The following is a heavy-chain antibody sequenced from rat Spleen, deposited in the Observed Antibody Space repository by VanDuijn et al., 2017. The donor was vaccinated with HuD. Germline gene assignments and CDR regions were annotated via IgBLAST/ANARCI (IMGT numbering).Heavy chain of an antibody. Sequence: VQLVESDGGLVQPGRSLKLSCAASGFTFSDYYMAWVRQPPGKGLEWIGAIWSGGSTDYNSALKSRLSISRDTSKSQVLLKMNSLQTEDTAMYFCARFGYGGYSGSYWYFDFWGPGTMVTVSS. J-gene: IGHJ1*01. D-gene: IGHD1-11*01. V-gene: IGHV2-15*01. CDR1: GFTFSDYY. CDR2: IWSGGST. CDR3: ARFGYGGYSGSYWYFDF.